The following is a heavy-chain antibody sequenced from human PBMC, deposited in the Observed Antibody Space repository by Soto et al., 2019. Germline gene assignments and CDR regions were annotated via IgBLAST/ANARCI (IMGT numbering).Heavy chain of an antibody. V-gene: IGHV1-46*03. CDR2: INPSGGST. CDR3: ARGYSSTYGGNCFDY. CDR1: GYTFTSYY. J-gene: IGHJ4*02. D-gene: IGHD6-13*01. Sequence: QVQLVQSGAEVKKPGASVKVSCKASGYTFTSYYMHWVRQAPGQGLEWMGIINPSGGSTSYAQKFQGRVTMTRDTSTSTVYMELSSPRSEDTAVYYCARGYSSTYGGNCFDYWGQGTLVTVSS.